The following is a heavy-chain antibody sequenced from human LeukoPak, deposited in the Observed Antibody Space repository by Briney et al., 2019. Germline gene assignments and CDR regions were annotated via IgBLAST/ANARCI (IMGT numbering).Heavy chain of an antibody. CDR2: IYYRGST. J-gene: IGHJ4*02. D-gene: IGHD3-16*01. V-gene: IGHV4-30-4*02. CDR1: GVSISSDDYF. Sequence: SSETLSLTCTVSGVSISSDDYFWSWIRQPPGKGLEWIGYIYYRGSTYYNPSLKSRLTISVDTSKNQFSLKLSSVTAADTAVYYCARVRGGQPDCWGQGTLVTVSS. CDR3: ARVRGGQPDC.